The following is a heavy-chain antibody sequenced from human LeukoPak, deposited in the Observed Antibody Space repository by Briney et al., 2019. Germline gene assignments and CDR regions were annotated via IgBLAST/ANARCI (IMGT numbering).Heavy chain of an antibody. CDR1: GFTFSSYW. D-gene: IGHD4-17*01. CDR3: ARDRTTLTVTSSDLDAFDI. CDR2: IKQDGSEK. Sequence: GGSLRLSCAASGFTFSSYWMNWVRQAPGKGLEWVANIKQDGSEKYYVDSVKGRFAISRDNAKNSLYLQMNSLRAEDTAVYYCARDRTTLTVTSSDLDAFDIWGQGTMDTVSS. V-gene: IGHV3-7*01. J-gene: IGHJ3*02.